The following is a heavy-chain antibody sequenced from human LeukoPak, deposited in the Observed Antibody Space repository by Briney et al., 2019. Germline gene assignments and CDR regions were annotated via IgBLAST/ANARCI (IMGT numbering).Heavy chain of an antibody. D-gene: IGHD3-16*01. CDR2: INPNSGDT. Sequence: ASVKVSCKASGYSFTGYYMHWVRQAPGQGLEWMGWINPNSGDTNYAQKFQGRVTMTSDTSINTASMEMSRLRSDDTAVYYCARGDFQITRALDYWGQGTLVTVSS. CDR1: GYSFTGYY. CDR3: ARGDFQITRALDY. J-gene: IGHJ4*02. V-gene: IGHV1-2*02.